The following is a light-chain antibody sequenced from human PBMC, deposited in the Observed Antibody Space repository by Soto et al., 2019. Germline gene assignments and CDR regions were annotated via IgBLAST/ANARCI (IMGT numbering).Light chain of an antibody. J-gene: IGLJ1*01. V-gene: IGLV2-14*01. CDR2: DVS. Sequence: QSVLTQPASVAGSPGLSIAISFTGTSSDGGGYNSGSWYQQHPGKAPKLMIYDVSNRPSGVSNRFSGSKSGNTASLTISGLQAEDEGDYYCSSYTTGGSYVFGTGTQLTVL. CDR3: SSYTTGGSYV. CDR1: SSDGGGYNS.